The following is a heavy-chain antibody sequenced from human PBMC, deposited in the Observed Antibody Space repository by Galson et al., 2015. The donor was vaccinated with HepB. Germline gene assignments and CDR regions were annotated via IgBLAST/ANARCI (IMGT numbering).Heavy chain of an antibody. V-gene: IGHV1-8*01. J-gene: IGHJ6*03. CDR1: GYTFTSYD. D-gene: IGHD6-13*01. CDR2: MNPNSGNT. Sequence: SVKVSCKASGYTFTSYDINWVRQATGQGLEWMGWMNPNSGNTGYAQKFQGRVTMTRNTSISTAYMELSSLRSEDTAVYYCARGTAAAGYYYYYMDVWGKGTTVTVSS. CDR3: ARGTAAAGYYYYYMDV.